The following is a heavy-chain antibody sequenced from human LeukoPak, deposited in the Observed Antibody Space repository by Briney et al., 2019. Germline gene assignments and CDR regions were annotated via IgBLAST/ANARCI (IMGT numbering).Heavy chain of an antibody. CDR2: IYYSGST. CDR1: AGSISNGDYY. J-gene: IGHJ4*02. Sequence: SQTLSLTCTVSAGSISNGDYYWSWIRQPPGKGLEWIGYIYYSGSTNYNPSLKSRVTISVDTSKNQFSLKLSSVTAADTAVYYCARGYSSSWYYFDYWGQGTLVTVSS. D-gene: IGHD6-13*01. CDR3: ARGYSSSWYYFDY. V-gene: IGHV4-30-4*01.